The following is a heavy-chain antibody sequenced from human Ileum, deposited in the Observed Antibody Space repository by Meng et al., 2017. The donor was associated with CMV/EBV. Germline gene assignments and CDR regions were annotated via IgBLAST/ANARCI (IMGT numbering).Heavy chain of an antibody. V-gene: IGHV3-23*03. CDR1: GFTFDDYA. J-gene: IGHJ4*02. CDR2: IYIDASLT. D-gene: IGHD4-11*01. CDR3: AKDLRGYSNGY. Sequence: GGSLRLSCAASGFTFDDYAMHWVRQAPGKGLEWVSIIYIDASLTNYRDSVKGRFIISRDNSKNTLYLQMNNLRAEDTAVYFCAKDLRGYSNGYWGQGTLVNVSS.